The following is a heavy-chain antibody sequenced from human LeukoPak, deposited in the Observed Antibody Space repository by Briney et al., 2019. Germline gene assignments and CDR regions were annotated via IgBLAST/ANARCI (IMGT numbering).Heavy chain of an antibody. D-gene: IGHD2-2*01. CDR3: ARDVGEYCSSVSCYASDY. CDR1: GYSFTYHY. CDR2: INPSDGST. J-gene: IGHJ4*02. Sequence: GASVKVSCKASGYSFTYHYMHWLRQAPGQGLEWIGIINPSDGSTTYAQKFQGRVTMTRDTSISTAYMELSRLRSDDTAVYYCARDVGEYCSSVSCYASDYWGQGTLVTVSS. V-gene: IGHV1-46*01.